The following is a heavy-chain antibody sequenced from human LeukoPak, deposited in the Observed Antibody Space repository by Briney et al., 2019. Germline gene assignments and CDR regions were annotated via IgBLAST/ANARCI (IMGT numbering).Heavy chain of an antibody. D-gene: IGHD3-10*01. J-gene: IGHJ3*02. CDR2: IYYSGST. CDR1: GGSISSGGYY. V-gene: IGHV4-31*03. Sequence: SQTLSLTCTVSGGSISSGGYYWSWIRQHPGKGLEWIGYIYYSGSTYYNPSLKSRVTISVDTSKNQFSLKLSSVTAADTAVYYCARESGVRETGAFDIWGQGTMVTVSS. CDR3: ARESGVRETGAFDI.